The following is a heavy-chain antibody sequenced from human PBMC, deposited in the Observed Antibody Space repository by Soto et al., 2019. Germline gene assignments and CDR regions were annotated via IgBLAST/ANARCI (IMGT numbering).Heavy chain of an antibody. CDR1: GFTFSSYA. CDR3: ARTGYDIVVVPAAQGDYFDY. V-gene: IGHV3-30-3*01. J-gene: IGHJ4*02. CDR2: ISYDGSNK. D-gene: IGHD2-2*01. Sequence: VGSLRLSCAASGFTFSSYAMHWVRQAPGKGLEWVAVISYDGSNKYYADSVKGRFTISRDNSKNTLYLQMNSLRAEDTAVYYCARTGYDIVVVPAAQGDYFDYWGQGTLVTVSS.